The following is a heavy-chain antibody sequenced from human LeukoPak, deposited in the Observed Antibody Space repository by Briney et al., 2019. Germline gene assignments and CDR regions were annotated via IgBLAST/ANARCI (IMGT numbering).Heavy chain of an antibody. CDR2: FYSGGST. J-gene: IGHJ6*02. CDR3: ARDPGYYGMDV. Sequence: GGSLRLSCAASGFTVSNNYMSWVRQAPGKGLEWVSVFYSGGSTYYADSVKGRFTISRDISKNTLYLQMNSLRAEDTAVYYCARDPGYYGMDVWGQGTMVTVSS. V-gene: IGHV3-53*01. CDR1: GFTVSNNY.